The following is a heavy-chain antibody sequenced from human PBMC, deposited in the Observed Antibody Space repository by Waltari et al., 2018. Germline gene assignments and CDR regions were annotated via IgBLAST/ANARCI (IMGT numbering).Heavy chain of an antibody. V-gene: IGHV4-30-4*08. CDR1: GCSISSGSYY. D-gene: IGHD3-3*01. Sequence: QVQLQESGPGLVKPSQTLSLTCTFSGCSISSGSYYCSWIRQPPGKGLEWIGYIYYSGSTYYNPSLKSRVTISVDTSKNQFSLKLSSVTAADTAVYYCARETYYDFWSGYYWGQGTLVTVSS. J-gene: IGHJ4*02. CDR2: IYYSGST. CDR3: ARETYYDFWSGYY.